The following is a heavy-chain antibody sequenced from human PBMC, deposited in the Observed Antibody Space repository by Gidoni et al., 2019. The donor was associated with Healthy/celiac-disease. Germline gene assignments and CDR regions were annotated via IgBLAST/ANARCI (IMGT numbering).Heavy chain of an antibody. Sequence: QVQLVESGGGVVQPGRSLRLSCAAAGFTFSSYAMHWVRQAPGKGLEWVAVISYDGSNKYYADSVKGRFTISRDNSKNTLYLQMNSLRAEDTAVYYCARDSGGMYYYDSSGYPKLDYWGQGTLVTVSS. CDR2: ISYDGSNK. D-gene: IGHD3-22*01. CDR3: ARDSGGMYYYDSSGYPKLDY. J-gene: IGHJ4*02. CDR1: GFTFSSYA. V-gene: IGHV3-30-3*01.